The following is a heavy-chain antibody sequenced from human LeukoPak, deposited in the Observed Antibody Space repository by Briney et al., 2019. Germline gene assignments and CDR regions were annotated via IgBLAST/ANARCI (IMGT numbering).Heavy chain of an antibody. J-gene: IGHJ4*02. V-gene: IGHV4-4*07. CDR2: IYTSGST. Sequence: PSETLPLICTVSGGSISSYYRSWIRQPAGKGLEWIGRIYTSGSTNYNPSLKSRVTMSIDTSKNQFSLKLSSVTAADTAVYYCARDRGYSSSWYYFDDWGQGTLVTVSS. D-gene: IGHD6-13*01. CDR3: ARDRGYSSSWYYFDD. CDR1: GGSISSYY.